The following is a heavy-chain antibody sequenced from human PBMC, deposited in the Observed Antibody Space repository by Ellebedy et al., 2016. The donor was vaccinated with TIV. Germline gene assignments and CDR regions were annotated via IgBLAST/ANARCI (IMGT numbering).Heavy chain of an antibody. J-gene: IGHJ3*01. V-gene: IGHV4-31*03. CDR1: GGSISSGGYY. D-gene: IGHD1-26*01. CDR3: ARAYRVSRSYSPKDAFDV. Sequence: SETLSLXXTVSGGSISSGGYYWNWIRQHPGKGLAWIGNIYSDGSTYYNPSLKSRLTISIDTSKNQFSLNLDSLTAADSAIYYCARAYRVSRSYSPKDAFDVWGQGTMVTVSS. CDR2: IYSDGST.